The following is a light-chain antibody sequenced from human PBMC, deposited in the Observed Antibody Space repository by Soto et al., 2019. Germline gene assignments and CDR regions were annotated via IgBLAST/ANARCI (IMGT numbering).Light chain of an antibody. V-gene: IGKV3-11*01. J-gene: IGKJ2*01. Sequence: EIVLTQSPATLSLSPGEGATLSCRASQSVSRFLAWYQQKPGQAPRLLIYDASNRATGIPARFSGSGSGTDFTLTISSLEPEDFAVYYCQQRNSWPYTFGQGTQLEIK. CDR3: QQRNSWPYT. CDR1: QSVSRF. CDR2: DAS.